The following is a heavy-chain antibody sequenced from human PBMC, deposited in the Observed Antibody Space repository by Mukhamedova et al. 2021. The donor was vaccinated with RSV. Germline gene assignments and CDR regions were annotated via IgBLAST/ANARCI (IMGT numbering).Heavy chain of an antibody. Sequence: GGIIPIFGTANYAQKFQGRVTITADESTSTAYMELSSLRSEDTAVYYCARDDRQEQYCSSTSCYNAFDIWGQGTMVTVS. V-gene: IGHV1-69*01. CDR3: ARDDRQEQYCSSTSCYNAFDI. D-gene: IGHD2-2*02. CDR2: IIPIFGTA. J-gene: IGHJ3*02.